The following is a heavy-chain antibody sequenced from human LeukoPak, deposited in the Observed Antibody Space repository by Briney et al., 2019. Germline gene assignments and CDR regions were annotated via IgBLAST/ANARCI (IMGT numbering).Heavy chain of an antibody. CDR2: IYYSGST. J-gene: IGHJ4*02. CDR1: VGSISNYY. V-gene: IGHV4-59*01. Sequence: SETLSLTCTVSVGSISNYYWSWIRQPPGKRLEWIGYIYYSGSTNYNPSLKSRVTISVDTSKNQFSLQLSSVTAADTAVYYCARATYCGGDCYHWDYWGQGTLVTVSS. D-gene: IGHD2-21*02. CDR3: ARATYCGGDCYHWDY.